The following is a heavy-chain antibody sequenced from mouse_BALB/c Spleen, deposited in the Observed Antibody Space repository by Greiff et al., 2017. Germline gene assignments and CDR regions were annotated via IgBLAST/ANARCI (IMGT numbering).Heavy chain of an antibody. D-gene: IGHD2-2*01. CDR3: TRLYYGYVGNAMDY. V-gene: IGHV6-6*02. Sequence: EVKLVESGGGLVQPGGSMKLSCVASGFTFSNYWMNWVRQSPEKGLEWVAEIRLKSNNYATHYAESVKGRFTISRDDSKSSVYLQMNNLRAEDTGIYYCTRLYYGYVGNAMDYWGQGTSVTVSS. J-gene: IGHJ4*01. CDR2: IRLKSNNYAT. CDR1: GFTFSNYW.